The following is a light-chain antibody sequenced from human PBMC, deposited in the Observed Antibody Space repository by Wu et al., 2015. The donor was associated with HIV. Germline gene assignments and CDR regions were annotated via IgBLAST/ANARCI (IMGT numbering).Light chain of an antibody. J-gene: IGKJ1*01. CDR3: QQYDRYPRT. Sequence: DIQMTQSPSTLSASVGDRVTITCRASQSISNYLAWYQHKPGKAPKLLMYEASRLESGVPSRFSGSGYGTDFTLTIGSLQPDDFASYYCQQYDRYPRTFGQGTKVEVK. V-gene: IGKV1-5*03. CDR1: QSISNY. CDR2: EAS.